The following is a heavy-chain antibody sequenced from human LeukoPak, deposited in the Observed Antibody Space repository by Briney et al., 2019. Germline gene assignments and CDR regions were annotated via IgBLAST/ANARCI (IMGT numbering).Heavy chain of an antibody. CDR3: ARGSVIGSSRVLAVAAMDY. CDR1: GFTFSSYS. D-gene: IGHD6-19*01. V-gene: IGHV3-21*01. J-gene: IGHJ4*02. CDR2: ISSSSSYI. Sequence: GGSLRLSCAASGFTFSSYSMNWVRQAPGKGLEWVSSISSSSSYIYYADSVKGRFTISRDNAKNSLYLQMNSLRAEDTAVYYCARGSVIGSSRVLAVAAMDYWGQGTLVTVSS.